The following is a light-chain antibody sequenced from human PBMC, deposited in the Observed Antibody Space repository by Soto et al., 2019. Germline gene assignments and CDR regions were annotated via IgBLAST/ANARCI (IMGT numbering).Light chain of an antibody. Sequence: QSALTQPASVSGSPGQSITISCTGTSSDVGGYNYVSWDQQHPGKAPKLMIYEVSNRPSGVSNRFSGSKSGNTASLTISGLQAEDEADYYCSSYTSSTPVGFGGGTKLTVL. CDR2: EVS. CDR3: SSYTSSTPVG. V-gene: IGLV2-14*01. CDR1: SSDVGGYNY. J-gene: IGLJ2*01.